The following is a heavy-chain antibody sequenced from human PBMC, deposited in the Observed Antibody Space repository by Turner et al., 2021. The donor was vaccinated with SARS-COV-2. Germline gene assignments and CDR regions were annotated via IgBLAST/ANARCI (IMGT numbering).Heavy chain of an antibody. D-gene: IGHD5-18*01. Sequence: EVQLVESGGGLVQPGGSLRLSCAASGFTFSIYWMHWVRQAPGKGLVWVSRSNRDGSSTSYADSVKGRITISRDNAKNTLYLQMNSLRAEDTAVYYCAREGHTAMGVFFDYWGQGTLVTVSS. V-gene: IGHV3-74*01. J-gene: IGHJ4*02. CDR3: AREGHTAMGVFFDY. CDR1: GFTFSIYW. CDR2: SNRDGSST.